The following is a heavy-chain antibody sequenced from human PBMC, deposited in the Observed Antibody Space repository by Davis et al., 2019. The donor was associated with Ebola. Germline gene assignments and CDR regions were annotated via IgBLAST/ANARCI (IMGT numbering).Heavy chain of an antibody. Sequence: ASVKVSCKASGYTFTSYGISWVRQAPGQGLEWMGWISAYNGNTNYAQKLQGRVTMTTDTSTSTAYMELRSLRSDDTAVYYCARVAARPYYYYYGMDVWGKGTTVTVSS. CDR3: ARVAARPYYYYYGMDV. CDR1: GYTFTSYG. J-gene: IGHJ6*04. CDR2: ISAYNGNT. V-gene: IGHV1-18*04. D-gene: IGHD6-6*01.